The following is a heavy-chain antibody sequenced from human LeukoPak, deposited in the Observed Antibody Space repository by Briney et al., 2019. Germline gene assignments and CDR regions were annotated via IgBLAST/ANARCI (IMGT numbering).Heavy chain of an antibody. CDR3: AKDPRDHSYGWSWRYFDY. CDR1: GFTFSSYA. Sequence: GSLRLSCAASGFTFSSYAMHWVRQAPGKGLEWVSSISSSSSYIYYADSVKGRFTISRDNSKNTLYLQMNSLRAEDTAVYYCAKDPRDHSYGWSWRYFDYWGQGTLVTVSS. J-gene: IGHJ4*02. D-gene: IGHD5-18*01. CDR2: ISSSSSYI. V-gene: IGHV3-21*01.